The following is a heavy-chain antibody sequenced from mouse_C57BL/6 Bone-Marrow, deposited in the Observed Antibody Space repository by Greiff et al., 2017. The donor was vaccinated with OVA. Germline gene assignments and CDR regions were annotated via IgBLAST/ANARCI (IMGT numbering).Heavy chain of an antibody. CDR3: ARSVYGYDSYYAMDY. Sequence: QVQLQQPGAELVKPGASVKLSCKASGYTFTSYWMQWVKQRPGQGLEWIGEIDPSDSYTNYNQKFKGKATLTVDTSSSTAYMQLSSLTSEDSAVYYGARSVYGYDSYYAMDYWGQGTSVTVSS. V-gene: IGHV1-50*01. CDR1: GYTFTSYW. CDR2: IDPSDSYT. J-gene: IGHJ4*01. D-gene: IGHD2-2*01.